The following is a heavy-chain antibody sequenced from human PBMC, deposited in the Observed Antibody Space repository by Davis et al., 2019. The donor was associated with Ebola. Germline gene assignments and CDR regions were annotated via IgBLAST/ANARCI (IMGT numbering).Heavy chain of an antibody. CDR3: ARDGTFGSGYSHYYYGMDV. CDR2: MNPNSGNT. Sequence: ASVKVSCKASGYTFTGYYMHWVRQATGQGLEWMGWMNPNSGNTGYAQKFQGRVTMTRDTSTSTVYMELSSMRSEDTAVYYCARDGTFGSGYSHYYYGMDVWGQGTTVTVSS. CDR1: GYTFTGYY. J-gene: IGHJ6*02. D-gene: IGHD3-22*01. V-gene: IGHV1-8*02.